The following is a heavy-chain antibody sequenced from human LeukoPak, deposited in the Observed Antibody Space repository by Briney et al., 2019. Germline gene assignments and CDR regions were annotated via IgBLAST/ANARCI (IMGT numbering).Heavy chain of an antibody. Sequence: TLSLTCAISGDSVSSNSAAWNWIRQSPSRGLEWLGRTYYRSKWYNDYAVSVKSRITINPDTSKNQFSLQLSSVTPEDTAVYYCARVVGYCSGGSCYDNWFDPWGQGTLVTVSS. CDR2: TYYRSKWYN. CDR3: ARVVGYCSGGSCYDNWFDP. CDR1: GDSVSSNSAA. D-gene: IGHD2-15*01. V-gene: IGHV6-1*01. J-gene: IGHJ5*02.